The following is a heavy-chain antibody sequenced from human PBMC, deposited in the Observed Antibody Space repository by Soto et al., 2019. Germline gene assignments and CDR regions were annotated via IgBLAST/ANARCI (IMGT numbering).Heavy chain of an antibody. Sequence: ASVKVSCKASGYTFSGYHMHWVRQAPGQGLEWMGWINVYNGETNIAQKFQGRVAMTRDTSITTAYVELSRLRFDDTAVYFCAREGATRRPSRPAIGWLESWGQGTLVTVSS. D-gene: IGHD2-2*02. V-gene: IGHV1-2*02. CDR1: GYTFSGYH. CDR3: AREGATRRPSRPAIGWLES. J-gene: IGHJ5*01. CDR2: INVYNGET.